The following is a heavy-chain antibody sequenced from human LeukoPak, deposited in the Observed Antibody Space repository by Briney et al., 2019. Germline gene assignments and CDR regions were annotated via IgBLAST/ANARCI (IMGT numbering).Heavy chain of an antibody. Sequence: GASVKVSCKASGYTFTGYYMHWVRQAPGQGLEWMGWINPNSGGTNYAQKFQGRVTMTRDTSISTAYMELSRLRSDDTALYHCARRAKSIAARPFYYYYMDVWGKGTTVTVSS. D-gene: IGHD6-6*01. CDR1: GYTFTGYY. J-gene: IGHJ6*03. V-gene: IGHV1-2*02. CDR3: ARRAKSIAARPFYYYYMDV. CDR2: INPNSGGT.